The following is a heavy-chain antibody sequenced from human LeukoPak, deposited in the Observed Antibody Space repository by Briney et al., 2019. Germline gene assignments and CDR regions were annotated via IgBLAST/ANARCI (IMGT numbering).Heavy chain of an antibody. CDR1: GFTFSSYA. V-gene: IGHV3-48*04. D-gene: IGHD3-16*02. CDR3: ASLGITFGGVIV. CDR2: ISSSGSTI. Sequence: GGSLRLSCAASGFTFSSYAMSWVRQAPGKGLEWVSYISSSGSTIYYADSVKGRFTISRDNAKNSLYLQVNSLRAEDTAVYYCASLGITFGGVIVWGQGTLVTVSS. J-gene: IGHJ4*02.